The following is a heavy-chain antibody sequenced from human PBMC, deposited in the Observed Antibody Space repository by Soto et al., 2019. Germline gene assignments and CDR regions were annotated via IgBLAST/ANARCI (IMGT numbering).Heavy chain of an antibody. CDR2: IKSKTDGGTT. Sequence: EVQLVESGGGLVKPGGSLRLSCAASRFTFSNAWMSWVRQAPGKGLEWVGRIKSKTDGGTTDYAAPVKGRFSISRDDSKNTLFLQMDSLKTEDTAVYYVTTDNCSGGRCTGWDVWGKGTTVTVSS. D-gene: IGHD2-15*01. V-gene: IGHV3-15*01. J-gene: IGHJ6*04. CDR3: TTDNCSGGRCTGWDV. CDR1: RFTFSNAW.